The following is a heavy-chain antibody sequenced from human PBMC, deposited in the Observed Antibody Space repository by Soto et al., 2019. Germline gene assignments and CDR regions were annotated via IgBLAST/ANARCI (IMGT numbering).Heavy chain of an antibody. CDR1: GGSISGHY. Sequence: QVQLQESGPGLVKPSETLSLTCTVSGGSISGHYLSWIRQPPGKGLEWIGYIYYSGITTYNPSLKSRVTMSVATSKNQFSLRLSSVTAADTAVYYCASYYCTTTTCYHFDYWGQGTLVTVSS. V-gene: IGHV4-59*08. J-gene: IGHJ4*02. CDR3: ASYYCTTTTCYHFDY. CDR2: IYYSGIT. D-gene: IGHD2-2*01.